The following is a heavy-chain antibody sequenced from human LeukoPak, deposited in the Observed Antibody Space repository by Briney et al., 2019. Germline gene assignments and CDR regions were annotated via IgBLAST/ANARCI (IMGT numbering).Heavy chain of an antibody. CDR1: GFTFSSYA. Sequence: GGSLRLSCAASGFTFSSYAMSWVRQAPGKGLEWVSAISGSGGSTYYADSVKGRFTISSDNSKNTLYLQMNSLRAEDTAVYYCAKFPSVGYSYGYPGYWGQGTLVTVSS. D-gene: IGHD5-18*01. CDR2: ISGSGGST. V-gene: IGHV3-23*01. CDR3: AKFPSVGYSYGYPGY. J-gene: IGHJ4*02.